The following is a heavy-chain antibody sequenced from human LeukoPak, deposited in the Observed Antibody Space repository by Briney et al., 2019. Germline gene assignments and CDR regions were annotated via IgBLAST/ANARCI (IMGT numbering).Heavy chain of an antibody. J-gene: IGHJ3*02. Sequence: PSETLSLTCTVSGGSIRSSSYYWGWIRQPPGKGLEWIGSIYYSGSTYYNPSLKSRVTISVDTSKNQFSLKLSSVTAADTAVYYCARQAPLLTYYYDSSGYPDAFDIWGQGTMVTVSS. CDR2: IYYSGST. V-gene: IGHV4-39*01. CDR1: GGSIRSSSYY. CDR3: ARQAPLLTYYYDSSGYPDAFDI. D-gene: IGHD3-22*01.